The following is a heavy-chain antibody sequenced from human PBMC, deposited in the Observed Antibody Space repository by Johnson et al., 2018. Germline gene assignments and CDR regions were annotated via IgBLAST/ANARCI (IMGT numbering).Heavy chain of an antibody. J-gene: IGHJ1*01. V-gene: IGHV3-21*01. Sequence: EVQLVESGGGLVKPGGSLRLSCAASVFTFSSYSMNWVRQAPGKGLEWVSSISSSSSYIYYADSVKGRFTISRDNANNSLYLQMNSLRAEDTAVYYCARDRPGSGWDVVTAIQARGYFQHWGQGTLVTVSS. CDR1: VFTFSSYS. CDR2: ISSSSSYI. CDR3: ARDRPGSGWDVVTAIQARGYFQH. D-gene: IGHD2-21*02.